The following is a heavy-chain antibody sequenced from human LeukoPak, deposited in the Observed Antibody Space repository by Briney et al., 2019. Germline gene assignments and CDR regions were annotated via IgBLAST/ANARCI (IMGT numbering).Heavy chain of an antibody. V-gene: IGHV4-59*01. CDR3: ARTAEEYRSSWYPIHY. Sequence: SETLSLTCTVSGGPISSYYWSWIRQPPVKGLEWIGYIYYSGSTNYNPSLKSRVTISVDTSKNQLSLKVNSVTAADTAVYYCARTAEEYRSSWYPIHYWGQGTLVTVSS. CDR1: GGPISSYY. J-gene: IGHJ4*02. CDR2: IYYSGST. D-gene: IGHD6-13*01.